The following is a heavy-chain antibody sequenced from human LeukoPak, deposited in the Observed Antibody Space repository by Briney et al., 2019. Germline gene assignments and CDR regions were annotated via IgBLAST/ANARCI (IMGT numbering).Heavy chain of an antibody. D-gene: IGHD1-26*01. J-gene: IGHJ1*01. V-gene: IGHV3-23*01. CDR1: GFTFSSYA. CDR2: ISGSGGST. Sequence: QPGGSLRLSCAASGFTFSSYAMSWVRQAPGKGLEWVSAISGSGGSTYYADSVKGRFTISRDNSKNTLYLQMNSLRAEDTAVYYCAASIVGLTYGEDFQHWGQGTLVTVSS. CDR3: AASIVGLTYGEDFQH.